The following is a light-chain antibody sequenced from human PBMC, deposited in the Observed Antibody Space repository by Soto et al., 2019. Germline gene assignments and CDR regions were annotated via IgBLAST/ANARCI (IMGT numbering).Light chain of an antibody. CDR2: ENN. CDR3: GTWDSSLSAYV. J-gene: IGLJ1*01. V-gene: IGLV1-51*02. Sequence: QSVLTQPPSVSAAPGQKVTISCSGSSSNIGNNYVSWYQQLPGTAPKLLIYENNKRPSGIPDRFSGSKSGTSATLGNTGLQTGDEADYYCGTWDSSLSAYVFGTGTKVTVL. CDR1: SSNIGNNY.